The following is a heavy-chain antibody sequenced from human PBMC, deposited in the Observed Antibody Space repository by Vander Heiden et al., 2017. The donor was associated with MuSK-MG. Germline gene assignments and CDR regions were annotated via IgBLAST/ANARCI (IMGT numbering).Heavy chain of an antibody. Sequence: EVQLSESGGGLVQPGGSLRLACSASGFTRGRYAVSWVRQAPGKGLEWVSAISGRGGSTYYADSVKGRFTISRDNSKNTLYLQMNSLRAEDTAVYYCAKEWRHDSGSYCDYWGQGTLVTVSS. CDR1: GFTRGRYA. CDR2: ISGRGGST. CDR3: AKEWRHDSGSYCDY. V-gene: IGHV3-23*01. J-gene: IGHJ4*02. D-gene: IGHD3-10*01.